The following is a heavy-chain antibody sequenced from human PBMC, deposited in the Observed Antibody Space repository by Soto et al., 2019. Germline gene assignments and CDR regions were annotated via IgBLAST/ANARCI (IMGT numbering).Heavy chain of an antibody. D-gene: IGHD6-6*01. CDR1: GFTFSSYA. Sequence: PGGSLRLSCAASGFTFSSYAMHWVRQAPGKGLEWVAVISYDGSNKYYADSVKGRFTISRDNSKNTLYLQMNSLRAEDTAVYYCARDFGIAARYFDYWGQGTLVTVSS. J-gene: IGHJ4*02. CDR3: ARDFGIAARYFDY. CDR2: ISYDGSNK. V-gene: IGHV3-30-3*01.